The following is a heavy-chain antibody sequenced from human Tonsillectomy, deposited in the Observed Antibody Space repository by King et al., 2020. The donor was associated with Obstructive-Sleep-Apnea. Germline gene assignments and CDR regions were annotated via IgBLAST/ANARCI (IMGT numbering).Heavy chain of an antibody. CDR2: ISYSGGT. V-gene: IGHV4-38-2*02. Sequence: QLQESGPGLVKPSETLSLTCTVSGFSISSGYYWGWIRQPPGKGLEWIGSISYSGGTFYNPSLRGRLTISFGTSENQFSLKLTSVTAADTAVYYCAKDRGFGAWSDNWGQGSLVTVSS. CDR3: AKDRGFGAWSDN. D-gene: IGHD3-10*01. CDR1: GFSISSGYY. J-gene: IGHJ4*02.